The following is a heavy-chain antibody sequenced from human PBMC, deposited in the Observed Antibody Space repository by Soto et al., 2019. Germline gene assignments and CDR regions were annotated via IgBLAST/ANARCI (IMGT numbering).Heavy chain of an antibody. J-gene: IGHJ4*02. Sequence: SETRSLTCGVYVSAFSGYYWSWIRQPPGKGLEWMGEINHSGSTNYNPSLKSRVTISVDTSKNQFSLKLSSVTAADTAVYYCARHPGIAAAGWGQGTLVTVSS. CDR2: INHSGST. V-gene: IGHV4-34*01. CDR1: VSAFSGYY. CDR3: ARHPGIAAAG. D-gene: IGHD6-13*01.